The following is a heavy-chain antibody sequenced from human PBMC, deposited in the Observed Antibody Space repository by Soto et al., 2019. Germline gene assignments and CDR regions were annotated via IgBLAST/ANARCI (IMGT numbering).Heavy chain of an antibody. D-gene: IGHD3-3*01. CDR2: IKHGGSS. V-gene: IGHV4-34*01. CDR1: PGSFSDYF. Sequence: PSETLSLTCSVVPGSFSDYFWNWIRQSPGKGLEWIGKIKHGGSSNYNPSLRSRVSISLDMSKNQFSLNLSSVTAADTAVYYCARGGSSYCQVALDMWGQGTMVTVSS. J-gene: IGHJ3*02. CDR3: ARGGSSYCQVALDM.